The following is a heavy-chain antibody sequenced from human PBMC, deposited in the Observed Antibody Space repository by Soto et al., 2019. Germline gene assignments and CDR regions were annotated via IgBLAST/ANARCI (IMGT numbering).Heavy chain of an antibody. CDR1: GYTFTSYA. V-gene: IGHV1-3*01. CDR2: INAGNGNT. CDR3: ARERSSSGYSSSWPHFVY. D-gene: IGHD6-13*01. J-gene: IGHJ4*02. Sequence: ASVKVSCKASGYTFTSYAMHWVRQAPGQRLEWMGWINAGNGNTKYSQKFQGRVTITRDTSTSTVYMELSSLRSEDTAVYYCARERSSSGYSSSWPHFVYWGQGTLVTAPQ.